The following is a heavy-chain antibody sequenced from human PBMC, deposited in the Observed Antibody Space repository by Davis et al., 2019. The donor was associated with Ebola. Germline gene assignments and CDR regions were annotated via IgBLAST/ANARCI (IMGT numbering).Heavy chain of an antibody. CDR2: ISSGSTTL. Sequence: GESLKISCVASGFSFSRYDMNWVRQAPGEGLEWVSYISSGSTTLKYADSVKGRFTISRDNAKNSLYLQMNSLRDEDTAVYYCARSLGDIVLVPAALVPDYWGQGTLVTVSS. V-gene: IGHV3-48*02. J-gene: IGHJ4*02. D-gene: IGHD2-2*01. CDR1: GFSFSRYD. CDR3: ARSLGDIVLVPAALVPDY.